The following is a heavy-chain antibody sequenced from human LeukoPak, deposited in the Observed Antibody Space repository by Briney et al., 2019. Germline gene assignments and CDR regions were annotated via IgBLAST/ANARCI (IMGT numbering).Heavy chain of an antibody. CDR1: GGSISSYY. Sequence: SETLSLTCTVSGGSISSYYWSWLRQPPGKGLEWIGYIYYSGSTNYNPSLKSRVTISVDTSKNQFSLKLSSVTAADTAVYYCARRTSTGLDYWGQGTLVTVSS. CDR2: IYYSGST. V-gene: IGHV4-59*08. CDR3: ARRTSTGLDY. J-gene: IGHJ4*02.